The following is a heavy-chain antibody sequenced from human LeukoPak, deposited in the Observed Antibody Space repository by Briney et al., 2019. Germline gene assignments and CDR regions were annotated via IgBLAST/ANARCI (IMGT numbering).Heavy chain of an antibody. Sequence: SETLSLTCTVSGDSISSYYWSWIRQPPGKGLEWIGYIYTSGGTNYIPSLKGRVTISIDTSKNQFSLKLSSVTAADSAVYYCARGPRGKRGYYYDSSGYHDYWGQGTLVTVSS. CDR3: ARGPRGKRGYYYDSSGYHDY. CDR2: IYTSGGT. J-gene: IGHJ4*02. CDR1: GDSISSYY. V-gene: IGHV4-4*09. D-gene: IGHD3-22*01.